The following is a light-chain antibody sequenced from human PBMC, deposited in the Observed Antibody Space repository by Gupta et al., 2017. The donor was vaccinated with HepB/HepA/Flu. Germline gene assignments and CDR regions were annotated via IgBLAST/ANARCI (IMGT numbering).Light chain of an antibody. CDR2: DAS. CDR1: QGVSRY. J-gene: IGKJ4*01. V-gene: IGKV3-11*01. CDR3: QQGNSWPLT. Sequence: VLTQPPVSLSLSPGERATLSCRASQGVSRYLAWYQQKPGQPPSLLVYDASSRATDIPPRFSGSGSGTDFTLTISSLEPEDFAVYYCQQGNSWPLTFGGGTRVEIK.